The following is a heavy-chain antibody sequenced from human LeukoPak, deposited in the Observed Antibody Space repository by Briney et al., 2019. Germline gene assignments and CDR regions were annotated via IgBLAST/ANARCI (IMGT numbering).Heavy chain of an antibody. CDR1: GFTFSSYS. Sequence: GGSLRLSCAASGFTFSSYSMNWVRQAPGKGLEWVSSISSSSSYIYYADPVKGRFTISRDNGKNSLYLQMSSLRVEDTAVYYWARDLGEWVYVFDIWGQGTMVTVSS. D-gene: IGHD3-10*01. V-gene: IGHV3-21*01. J-gene: IGHJ3*02. CDR2: ISSSSSYI. CDR3: ARDLGEWVYVFDI.